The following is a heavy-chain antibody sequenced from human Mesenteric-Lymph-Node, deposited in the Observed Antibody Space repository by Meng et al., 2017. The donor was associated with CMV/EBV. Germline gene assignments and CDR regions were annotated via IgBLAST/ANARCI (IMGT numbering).Heavy chain of an antibody. J-gene: IGHJ6*02. CDR1: GYTFTSFH. CDR3: AREQLRFLEWLFGYGMDV. D-gene: IGHD3-3*01. CDR2: MNPNSGNT. Sequence: ASVKVSCKASGYTFTSFHINWVRQATGQGLEWMGWMNPNSGNTGYAQKFQGRVTMTRNTSISTAYMELSSLRSEDTAVYYCAREQLRFLEWLFGYGMDVWGQGTTVTVSS. V-gene: IGHV1-8*01.